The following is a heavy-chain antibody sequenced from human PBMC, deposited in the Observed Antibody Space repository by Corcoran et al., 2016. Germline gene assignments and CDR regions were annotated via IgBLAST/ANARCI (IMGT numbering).Heavy chain of an antibody. CDR2: ISYDGSNK. V-gene: IGHV3-30*03. Sequence: QVQLVESRGGVVQPGRSLRLSCAASGFTFSSYGMHWVRQAPGKGLEWVAVISYDGSNKYYADSVKGRFTISRDNSKNTLYLQMNSLRAEDTAVYYGASYSSPERWGQGTLVTVSS. CDR1: GFTFSSYG. J-gene: IGHJ4*02. D-gene: IGHD6-13*01. CDR3: ASYSSPER.